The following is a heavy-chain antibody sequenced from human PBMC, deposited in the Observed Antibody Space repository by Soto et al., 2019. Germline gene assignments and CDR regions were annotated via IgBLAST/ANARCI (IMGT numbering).Heavy chain of an antibody. CDR3: AGEGGGATATLDYSYFYMDV. Sequence: QVQLVQSGGEVNEPGASVTVSCRASGYRFTDYYMHCVRQAPGQGLAWIGWINPNSGVTKYAQKCQGGVTMTRATSIRTVYMQLSRLRFDDTAIYYCAGEGGGATATLDYSYFYMDVGGTGTTVSVSS. D-gene: IGHD5-12*01. V-gene: IGHV1-2*02. J-gene: IGHJ6*03. CDR1: GYRFTDYY. CDR2: INPNSGVT.